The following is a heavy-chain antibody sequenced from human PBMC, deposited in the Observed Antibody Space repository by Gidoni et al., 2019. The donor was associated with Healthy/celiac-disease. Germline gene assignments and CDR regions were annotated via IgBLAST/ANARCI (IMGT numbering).Heavy chain of an antibody. CDR3: ARGAGIAVAGILSY. J-gene: IGHJ4*02. Sequence: NYNPSLKSRVTISVDTSKNQFSLKLSSVTAADTAVYYCARGAGIAVAGILSYWGQGTLVTVSS. V-gene: IGHV4-59*09. D-gene: IGHD6-19*01.